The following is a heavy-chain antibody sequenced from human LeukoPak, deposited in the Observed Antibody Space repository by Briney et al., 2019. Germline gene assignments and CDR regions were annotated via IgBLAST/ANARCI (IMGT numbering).Heavy chain of an antibody. J-gene: IGHJ4*02. CDR1: GSTFSAYS. CDR2: ISNIGTYI. V-gene: IGHV3-21*01. CDR3: ARLSILTGYSSYYFDY. D-gene: IGHD3-9*01. Sequence: PGGSLRLSCAASGSTFSAYSINWVRQAPGKGLEWVSSISNIGTYIYYADSVKGRFSISRDNAKNSLYLQMDSLRVEDTAVYFCARLSILTGYSSYYFDYWGRGALVTVSS.